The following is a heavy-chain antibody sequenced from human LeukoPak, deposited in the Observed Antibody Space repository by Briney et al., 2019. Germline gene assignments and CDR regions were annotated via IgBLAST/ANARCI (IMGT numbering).Heavy chain of an antibody. CDR2: INPNSGGT. Sequence: ASVKVSCKASGYTFTGYYMNWVRQAPGQGLEWMGWINPNSGGTNYAQKFQGRVTMTRDTSISTAYMELSRLRSDDTAVYYCARGIPIAARLDYWGQGTLVTVSS. J-gene: IGHJ4*02. V-gene: IGHV1-2*02. CDR1: GYTFTGYY. D-gene: IGHD6-6*01. CDR3: ARGIPIAARLDY.